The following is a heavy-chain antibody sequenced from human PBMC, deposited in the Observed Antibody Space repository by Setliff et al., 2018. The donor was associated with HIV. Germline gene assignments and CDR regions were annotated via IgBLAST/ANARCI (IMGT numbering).Heavy chain of an antibody. V-gene: IGHV1-69*13. J-gene: IGHJ5*02. Sequence: RASVKVSCKTSDYTFTNYGIYWVRQAPGQGPEWMGGIIPIYGTPNYAQRFQGRVTITADESTSTAYMDLSSLTSDDTAVYYCATSPRGTYYDILSGRPRGWFDPWGQGTLVTAPQ. CDR2: IIPIYGTP. CDR1: DYTFTNYG. D-gene: IGHD3-9*01. CDR3: ATSPRGTYYDILSGRPRGWFDP.